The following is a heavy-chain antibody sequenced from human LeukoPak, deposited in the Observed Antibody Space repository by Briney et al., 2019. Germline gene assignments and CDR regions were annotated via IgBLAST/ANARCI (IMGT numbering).Heavy chain of an antibody. Sequence: PGGSLRLSCAASGFTFSSYAMTWVRQAPGKGVEWVSLIDSNSNFMNYADPVKGRFTISRDNAKKSLYLEMNSLRAEDTAVYYCAKDSHSWSRDYWGQGTLVTVSS. CDR1: GFTFSSYA. CDR3: AKDSHSWSRDY. J-gene: IGHJ4*02. V-gene: IGHV3-21*01. D-gene: IGHD6-13*01. CDR2: IDSNSNFM.